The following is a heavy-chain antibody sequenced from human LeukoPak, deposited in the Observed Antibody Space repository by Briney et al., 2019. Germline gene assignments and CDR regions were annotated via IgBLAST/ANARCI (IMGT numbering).Heavy chain of an antibody. D-gene: IGHD2-15*01. CDR3: WGKAGDSGGGRCYSINF. V-gene: IGHV1-69*05. J-gene: IGHJ4*02. Sequence: VSSVKVSCKAFGGSFISEAISWVRQAPGQGLDWMGGIIPIFGTANYAQKFQGRVTITTDESTSTAYMEVSSLRSEDAGVYYCWGKAGDSGGGRCYSINFWGQGTLVTVSS. CDR2: IIPIFGTA. CDR1: GGSFISEA.